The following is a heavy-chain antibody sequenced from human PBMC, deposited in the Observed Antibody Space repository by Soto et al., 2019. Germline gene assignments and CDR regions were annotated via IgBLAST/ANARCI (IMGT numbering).Heavy chain of an antibody. J-gene: IGHJ5*02. D-gene: IGHD4-4*01. CDR3: TTHPQYDYSNYRVP. V-gene: IGHV3-15*07. CDR1: GFTFSNAW. Sequence: PGGSLRLSCAASGFTFSNAWMNWVRQAPGKGLEWVGRIKSKTDGGTTDYAAPVKGRFTISRDDSKNTLYLQMNSLKTEDTAVYYCTTHPQYDYSNYRVPWGQGTLVTVSS. CDR2: IKSKTDGGTT.